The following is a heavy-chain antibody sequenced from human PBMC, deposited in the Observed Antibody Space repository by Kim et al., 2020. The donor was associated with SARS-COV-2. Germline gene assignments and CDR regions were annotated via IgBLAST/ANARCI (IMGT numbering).Heavy chain of an antibody. J-gene: IGHJ4*01. D-gene: IGHD3-9*01. V-gene: IGHV3-30-3*01. CDR3: ARGIRYYDILTGYREYY. CDR2: ISYDGSNK. CDR1: GFTFSSYA. Sequence: GGSLRLSCAASGFTFSSYAMHGVRQAPGKGLEWVAVISYDGSNKYYADSVKGRFTISRDNSKNTLYLQMNSLRAEDTAVYYCARGIRYYDILTGYREYY.